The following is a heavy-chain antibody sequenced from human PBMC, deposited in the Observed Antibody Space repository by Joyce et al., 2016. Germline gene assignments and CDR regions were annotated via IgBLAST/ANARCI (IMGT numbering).Heavy chain of an antibody. CDR2: IYPVESDT. CDR1: GYSVTNYW. CDR3: ARHPYRSSTYYFDY. V-gene: IGHV5-51*01. D-gene: IGHD6-6*01. J-gene: IGHJ4*02. Sequence: EVQLVQSGAEVKEPGESLKISCKGSGYSVTNYWIGLVRQLPGKGLEGMGIIYPVESDTRYSPSFQGQVTISADKSISTTYLQWSRLKASDTAMYYCARHPYRSSTYYFDYWGQGALITVSS.